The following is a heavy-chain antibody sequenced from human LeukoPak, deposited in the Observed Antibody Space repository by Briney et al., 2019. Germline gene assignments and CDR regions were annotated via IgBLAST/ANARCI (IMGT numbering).Heavy chain of an antibody. V-gene: IGHV1-2*02. D-gene: IGHD7-27*01. CDR1: GYTFTSYG. CDR2: INPNSGGT. CDR3: ARQEQLGSRMYYFDY. J-gene: IGHJ4*02. Sequence: ASVKVSCKASGYTFTSYGISWVRQAPGQGLEWMGWINPNSGGTNYAQKFQGRVTMTRDTSISTAYMELSRLRSDDTAVYYCARQEQLGSRMYYFDYWGQGTLVTVSS.